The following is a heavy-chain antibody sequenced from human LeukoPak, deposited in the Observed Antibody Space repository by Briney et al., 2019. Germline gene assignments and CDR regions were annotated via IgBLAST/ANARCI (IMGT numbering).Heavy chain of an antibody. D-gene: IGHD3-9*01. V-gene: IGHV1-2*02. CDR2: INSDSGFT. CDR3: ARNFDMKGFDP. Sequence: GASVKVSCTASGYTFTGYYMNWVRQAPGQGLEWMGWINSDSGFTKYAQKFQGRVTMTRDTSITTVYMDLTRLTSDDTAVYYCARNFDMKGFDPWGREPWSPSPQ. J-gene: IGHJ5*02. CDR1: GYTFTGYY.